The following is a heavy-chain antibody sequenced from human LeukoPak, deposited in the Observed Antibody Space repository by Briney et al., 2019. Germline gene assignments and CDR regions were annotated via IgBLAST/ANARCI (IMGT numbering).Heavy chain of an antibody. V-gene: IGHV3-20*04. CDR3: AKDQNVTIFGVVMQPFDY. CDR1: GFTFSSYE. Sequence: PGGSLRLSCAASGFTFSSYEMNWVRQAPGKGLEWVSGINWNGGSTGYADSVKGRFTISRDNAKNSLYLQMNSLRAEDTAVYYCAKDQNVTIFGVVMQPFDYWGQGTLVTVSS. D-gene: IGHD3-3*01. CDR2: INWNGGST. J-gene: IGHJ4*02.